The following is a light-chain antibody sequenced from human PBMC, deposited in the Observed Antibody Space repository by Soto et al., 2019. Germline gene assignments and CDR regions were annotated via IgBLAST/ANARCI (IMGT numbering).Light chain of an antibody. CDR1: QSISSY. CDR3: QKYNSAPQT. V-gene: IGKV1-39*01. J-gene: IGKJ1*01. CDR2: AAS. Sequence: DIQMTQSPSSLSASVRDRVTITCRASQSISSYLNWYQQKPGKAPKLLIYAASSLQSGVPSRFSGSGSGTDFTLTISSLQPEDVATYYCQKYNSAPQTFGQGTKVDI.